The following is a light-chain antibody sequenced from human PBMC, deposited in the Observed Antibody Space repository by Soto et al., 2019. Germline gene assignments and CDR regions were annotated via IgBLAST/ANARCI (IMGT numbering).Light chain of an antibody. V-gene: IGKV3D-20*02. CDR2: DAS. CDR3: QQRCNGPPIT. Sequence: EIVLTPSPDTVPLYPGERATLSCEAIQSVRNNYLAWCQQKPCQAPRLLRYDASSRATGIPDRLSGGGSGTDFTLTISSLEPEDFAVYYCQQRCNGPPITFGGVTKV. J-gene: IGKJ4*01. CDR1: QSVRNNY.